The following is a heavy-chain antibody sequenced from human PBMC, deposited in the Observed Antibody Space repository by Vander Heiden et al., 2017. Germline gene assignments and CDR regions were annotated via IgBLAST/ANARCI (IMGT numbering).Heavy chain of an antibody. Sequence: EVQLVESGGGLVQPGRSLRLSCAASGFTFDDYAMHCVRQAPGKGLEWVSGISWNSGSIGYADSVKGRFTISRDNAKNSLYLQMNSLRAEDTALYYCAKDIGPYYDSSGLRPGYFDYWGQGTLVTVSS. V-gene: IGHV3-9*01. CDR1: GFTFDDYA. CDR3: AKDIGPYYDSSGLRPGYFDY. J-gene: IGHJ4*02. D-gene: IGHD3-22*01. CDR2: ISWNSGSI.